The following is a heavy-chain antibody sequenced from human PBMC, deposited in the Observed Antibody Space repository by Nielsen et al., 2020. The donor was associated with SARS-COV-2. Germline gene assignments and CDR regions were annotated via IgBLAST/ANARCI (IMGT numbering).Heavy chain of an antibody. V-gene: IGHV4-31*03. Sequence: SETLSLTCTVSGGSISSGGYYWSWIRQHPGKGLEWIGYIYYSGSTYYNPSLKSRVTISVDTSKNQFSLKLSSVTAADTAVYYCARPRWLRGHFDYWGQGTLVTVSS. J-gene: IGHJ4*02. CDR3: ARPRWLRGHFDY. CDR2: IYYSGST. CDR1: GGSISSGGYY. D-gene: IGHD5-24*01.